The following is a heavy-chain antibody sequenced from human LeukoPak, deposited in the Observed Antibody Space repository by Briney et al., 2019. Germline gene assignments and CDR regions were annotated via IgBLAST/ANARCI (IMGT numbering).Heavy chain of an antibody. D-gene: IGHD3-10*01. CDR3: ARTTMVRSRGNRYYFDY. V-gene: IGHV4-4*07. CDR2: IYTRGST. J-gene: IGHJ4*02. CDR1: GGPLSSYY. Sequence: KPSETLPLTCTVPGGPLSSYYGSWIRQPTAKGLEWIGRIYTRGSTKYNPYLKSRVTMSVDTSKNQSALKLSSGTAADTAVYYGARTTMVRSRGNRYYFDYWGQGTLVTVSS.